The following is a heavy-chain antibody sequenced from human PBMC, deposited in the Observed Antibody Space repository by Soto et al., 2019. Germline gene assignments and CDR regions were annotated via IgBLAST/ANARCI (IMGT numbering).Heavy chain of an antibody. Sequence: EVQLVESGGGLVKPGGSLRLSCAASGLTFSSYSMNWVRQAPGKGLEWVSSISSSSSYIHYADSVKGRFTISRDNAKNSLYLQMNSLRAEDTAVYYCARGGYDSSGYYPNWFDPWGQGTLVTVSS. D-gene: IGHD3-22*01. V-gene: IGHV3-21*01. J-gene: IGHJ5*02. CDR2: ISSSSSYI. CDR1: GLTFSSYS. CDR3: ARGGYDSSGYYPNWFDP.